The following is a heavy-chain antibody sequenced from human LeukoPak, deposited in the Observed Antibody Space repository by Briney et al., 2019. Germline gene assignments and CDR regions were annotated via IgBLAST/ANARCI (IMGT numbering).Heavy chain of an antibody. J-gene: IGHJ4*02. V-gene: IGHV4-39*01. CDR3: ARRLKTAAGTDY. CDR2: IYYSGST. CDR1: GGSISSSSYY. D-gene: IGHD6-13*01. Sequence: PSGTLSLTCTVSGGSISSSSYYWGWIRQPPGKGLEWIGSIYYSGSTYYNPSLKSRVTISVDTSKNQFSLKLSSVTAADTAVYYCARRLKTAAGTDYWGQGTLVTVSS.